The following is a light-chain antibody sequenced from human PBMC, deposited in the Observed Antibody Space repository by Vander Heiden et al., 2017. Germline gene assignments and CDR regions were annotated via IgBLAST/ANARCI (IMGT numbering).Light chain of an antibody. J-gene: IGLJ3*02. V-gene: IGLV2-23*01. CDR1: SSDVGSYNL. CDR2: EGS. CDR3: CSYAGSSTWV. Sequence: APTPPPSVSGSPAQSITSSCTGTSSDVGSYNLVSWYQQHPGKAPKLMIYEGSKRPSGVSNRFSGSKSGNTASLTISGLQAEDEADYYCCSYAGSSTWVFGGGTKLTVL.